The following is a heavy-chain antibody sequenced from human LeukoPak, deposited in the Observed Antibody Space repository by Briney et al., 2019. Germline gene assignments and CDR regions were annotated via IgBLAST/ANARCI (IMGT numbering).Heavy chain of an antibody. J-gene: IGHJ4*02. V-gene: IGHV3-49*04. D-gene: IGHD3-10*01. CDR2: IRSKAYGGTT. CDR3: TRLSLWFGLGRGRDYFDY. CDR1: GFTFGDYA. Sequence: GGSLRLSCTASGFTFGDYAMSWVRQAPGKGLEWVGFIRSKAYGGTTEYAASVKGRFTISRDDSKSIAYLQMNSLKTEDTAVYYCTRLSLWFGLGRGRDYFDYWGQGTLVTVSS.